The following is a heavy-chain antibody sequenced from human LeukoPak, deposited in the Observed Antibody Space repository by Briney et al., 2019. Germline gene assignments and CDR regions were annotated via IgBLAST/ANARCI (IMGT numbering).Heavy chain of an antibody. CDR2: ISSGSSYI. J-gene: IGHJ4*02. V-gene: IGHV3-21*01. Sequence: PGGSLRLSCAASGFSSNSYWMHWARQAPGKGLEWVSSISSGSSYIYYADSVKGRFTISRDNAKNSLYLQMNSLRAEDTAVYYCARESGFDYWGQGTLVTVSS. D-gene: IGHD1-1*01. CDR1: GFSSNSYW. CDR3: ARESGFDY.